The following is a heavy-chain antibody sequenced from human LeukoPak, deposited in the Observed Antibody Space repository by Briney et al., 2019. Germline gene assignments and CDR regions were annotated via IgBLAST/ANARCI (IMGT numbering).Heavy chain of an antibody. J-gene: IGHJ3*02. CDR2: ISGSGGNT. D-gene: IGHD1-20*01. V-gene: IGHV3-23*01. CDR1: GFTFSSYA. Sequence: PGGSLRLSRAASGFTFSSYAMSWVRQAPGKGLEWVSGISGSGGNTYYADSVKGRFTVSRDNSKNTLHLQMNSLRAEDTAVYYCAKDNWIYGFDMWGQGTRVTVSS. CDR3: AKDNWIYGFDM.